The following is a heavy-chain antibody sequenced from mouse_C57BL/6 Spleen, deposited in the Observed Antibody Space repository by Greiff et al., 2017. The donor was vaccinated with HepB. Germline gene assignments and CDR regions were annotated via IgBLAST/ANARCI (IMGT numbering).Heavy chain of an antibody. CDR2: ISSGSSTI. V-gene: IGHV5-17*01. CDR3: ARGPCGSSRYFDV. D-gene: IGHD1-1*01. J-gene: IGHJ1*03. CDR1: GFTFSDYG. Sequence: EVMLVESGGGLVKPGGSLKLSCAASGFTFSDYGMHWVRQAPEKGLEWVAYISSGSSTIYYADTVKGRFTISRDNATNTLFLQMTSLRSEDTAMYYCARGPCGSSRYFDVWGTGTTVTVSS.